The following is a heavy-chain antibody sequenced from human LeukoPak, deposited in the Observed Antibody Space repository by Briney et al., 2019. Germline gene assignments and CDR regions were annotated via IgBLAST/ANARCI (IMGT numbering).Heavy chain of an antibody. V-gene: IGHV1-18*01. Sequence: ASVKVSCKASGYIFTNFGISWVRQARGQGLEWMGWISGYNGNTKYVQKFQGRVTMTTDTSTSTAYMELRSLRSDDTAVYYCARGIKSSSWLNWFDPWGQGTLVTVSS. CDR3: ARGIKSSSWLNWFDP. CDR2: ISGYNGNT. D-gene: IGHD6-13*01. J-gene: IGHJ5*02. CDR1: GYIFTNFG.